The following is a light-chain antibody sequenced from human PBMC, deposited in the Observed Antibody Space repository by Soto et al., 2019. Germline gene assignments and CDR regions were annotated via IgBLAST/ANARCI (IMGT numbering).Light chain of an antibody. CDR3: QQYHIYPLT. Sequence: DVQMTQSPSSLSASVGDRVTITCRASEDINGWLAWYQQKPGTAPKSLIYAASILQTGVPSRFSGSGSGTDFTLTISSLQPEDSATYYCQQYHIYPLTFGGGTKVEIK. V-gene: IGKV1D-16*01. CDR2: AAS. J-gene: IGKJ4*01. CDR1: EDINGW.